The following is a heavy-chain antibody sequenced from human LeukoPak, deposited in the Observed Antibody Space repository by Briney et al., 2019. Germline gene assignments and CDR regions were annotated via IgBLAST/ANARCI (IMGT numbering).Heavy chain of an antibody. Sequence: GGSLRLSWAASGFTFSIYSLNWVRQAPGRGLEWVSYIGHTGSVTSYADSVKGRFTISRDNTKNSLCLQMNCLRAEGTAVYYCAIPPLTGTGSSRPLAGVDVWGQGTTVTVSS. CDR1: GFTFSIYS. CDR2: IGHTGSVT. V-gene: IGHV3-48*03. D-gene: IGHD3-10*01. J-gene: IGHJ6*02. CDR3: AIPPLTGTGSSRPLAGVDV.